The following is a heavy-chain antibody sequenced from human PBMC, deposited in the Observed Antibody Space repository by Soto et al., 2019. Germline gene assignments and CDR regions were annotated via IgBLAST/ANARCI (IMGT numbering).Heavy chain of an antibody. CDR2: FDTEDGET. D-gene: IGHD2-2*01. J-gene: IGHJ4*02. Sequence: QVQLVQSGAEVKKSGASVKVSCKVSGYTVTGLFIHWVRQAPGKGLEWMGGFDTEDGETIYAQKFQGRVTMTEDTSTDSAYTDLTSLRSEDTAVYFCAKRGVGFLRAAYQFDYWGQGTLITVSS. V-gene: IGHV1-24*01. CDR3: AKRGVGFLRAAYQFDY. CDR1: GYTVTGLF.